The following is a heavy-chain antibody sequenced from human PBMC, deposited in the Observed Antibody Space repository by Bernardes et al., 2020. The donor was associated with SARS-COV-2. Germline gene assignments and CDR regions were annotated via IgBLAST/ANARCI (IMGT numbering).Heavy chain of an antibody. J-gene: IGHJ6*02. CDR3: ALPPTNYDRYAMDL. CDR1: GYTFTSYG. CDR2: ISAYNGNT. Sequence: ASVKVSCKASGYTFTSYGISWVRQAPGQGLEWMGWISAYNGNTNYAQKLQGRVTMTTDTSTSTAYMELRSLRFDDTAVYYCALPPTNYDRYAMDLWGQGTTVTVSS. D-gene: IGHD3-22*01. V-gene: IGHV1-18*01.